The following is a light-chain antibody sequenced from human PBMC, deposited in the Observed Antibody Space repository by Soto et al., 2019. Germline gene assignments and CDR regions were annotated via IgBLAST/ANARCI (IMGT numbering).Light chain of an antibody. CDR3: SSYRSSSTDV. J-gene: IGLJ1*01. CDR2: EVT. CDR1: SSDVGSYNY. V-gene: IGLV2-14*01. Sequence: QSALTQPASVSGSPGQSITISCTGTSSDVGSYNYVSWHQQHPGQAPKLIIYEVTNRASDIPDRFSASKSGNTASLTISGLQAGDEADYYCSSYRSSSTDVFGTGTKLTVL.